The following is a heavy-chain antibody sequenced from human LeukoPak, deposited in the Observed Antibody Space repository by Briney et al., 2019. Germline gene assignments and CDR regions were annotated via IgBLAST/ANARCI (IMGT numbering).Heavy chain of an antibody. CDR1: GYTFTSYG. CDR3: ARLEMATIYSVYFDY. Sequence: GASVKVSCKASGYTFTSYGISWVRQAPGQGLEWMGWISAYNGNTNYAQKLQGRVTMTTDTSTSTAYMELRSLRSDDTAVYYCARLEMATIYSVYFDYWGQGTLVTVSS. D-gene: IGHD5-24*01. V-gene: IGHV1-18*01. J-gene: IGHJ4*02. CDR2: ISAYNGNT.